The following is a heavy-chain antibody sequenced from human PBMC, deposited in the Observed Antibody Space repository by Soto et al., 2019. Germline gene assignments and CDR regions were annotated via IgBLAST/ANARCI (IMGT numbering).Heavy chain of an antibody. V-gene: IGHV3-48*01. CDR1: GFTFSSYS. J-gene: IGHJ5*02. CDR3: ARGAYLNWFDP. CDR2: ISSSSSTI. Sequence: EVQLVESRGGLVQPGGSLRLPCAASGFTFSSYSMNWVRQAPGKGLEWVSYISSSSSTIYYADSVKGRFTISRDNAKNSLYLQMNSLRAEDTAVYYCARGAYLNWFDPWGQGTLVTVSS.